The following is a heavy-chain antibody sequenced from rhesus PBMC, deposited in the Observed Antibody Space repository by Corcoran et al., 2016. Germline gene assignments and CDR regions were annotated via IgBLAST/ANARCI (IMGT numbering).Heavy chain of an antibody. D-gene: IGHD3-9*01. CDR2: IYGSKTIT. J-gene: IGHJ5-1*01. Sequence: QVQLQESGPGVVKPSETLSLTCAVSGGSISASYWWSWIRQPPGKGLKWLGYIYGSKTITHATPTRKSRVTISKDTAKDPFAWKRSSVTAAGTDVYYCAREGYEDDYGYYYRGLNRFDVWGAGVLVTVSS. CDR1: GGSISASYW. CDR3: AREGYEDDYGYYYRGLNRFDV. V-gene: IGHV4S10*01.